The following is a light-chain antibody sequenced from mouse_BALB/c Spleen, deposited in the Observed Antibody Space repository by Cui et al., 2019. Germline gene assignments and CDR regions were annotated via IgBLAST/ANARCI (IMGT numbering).Light chain of an antibody. CDR1: SSVSY. Sequence: IVLTKTPAIMFASLGEEITLTCSASSSVSYMHWYQQKSGTSPKLLIYSTSNLASGVLSRFSGSGSGTFYSLTISSVEAEDAADYYCHQWSSYPWTFGGGTKLEIK. V-gene: IGKV4-80*01. J-gene: IGKJ1*01. CDR2: STS. CDR3: HQWSSYPWT.